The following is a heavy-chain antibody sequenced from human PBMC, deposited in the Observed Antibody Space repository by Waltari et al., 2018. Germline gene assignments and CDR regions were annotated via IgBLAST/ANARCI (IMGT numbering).Heavy chain of an antibody. D-gene: IGHD2-2*01. Sequence: QVQLQQWGAGLLKPSETLSLTCAVYGGSFSGYYWSWIRQPPGKGLEWIGEINHSGSTNYNPSLKSRVTISVDTSKNQFSLKLSSVTAADTAVYYCARSAGIVVVPAAIPYFDYWGQGTLVTVSS. CDR1: GGSFSGYY. V-gene: IGHV4-34*01. J-gene: IGHJ4*02. CDR3: ARSAGIVVVPAAIPYFDY. CDR2: INHSGST.